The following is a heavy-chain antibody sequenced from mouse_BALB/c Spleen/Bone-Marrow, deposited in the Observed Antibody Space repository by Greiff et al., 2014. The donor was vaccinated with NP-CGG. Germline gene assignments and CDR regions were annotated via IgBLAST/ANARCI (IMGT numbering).Heavy chain of an antibody. CDR3: ARGDYFDY. J-gene: IGHJ2*01. V-gene: IGHV1-9*01. Sequence: VMLVESGAELMKPGASVKISCKATGYTFSSYWIEWVKQRPGHGLEWIGEILPGSGRTNYNEKFKGKATFTADTSSNTAYMQLSSLTSEDSAVYYCARGDYFDYWGQGTTLTVSS. CDR1: GYTFSSYW. CDR2: ILPGSGRT.